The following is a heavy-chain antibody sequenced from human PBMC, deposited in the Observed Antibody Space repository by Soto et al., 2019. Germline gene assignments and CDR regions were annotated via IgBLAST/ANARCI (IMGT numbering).Heavy chain of an antibody. J-gene: IGHJ3*01. D-gene: IGHD3-10*01. V-gene: IGHV4-59*01. CDR3: ARHANMVRTGVDVFDV. CDR2: IHRSVP. CDR1: CDSIDIYY. Sequence: PSETLSLTCFVSCDSIDIYYWSWIRQVPGKGLEWIGDIHRSVPRYNPSLKDRVTISVDTSKNHFSLKLTSVTAADTAVYYCARHANMVRTGVDVFDVWGQGAVVTVSS.